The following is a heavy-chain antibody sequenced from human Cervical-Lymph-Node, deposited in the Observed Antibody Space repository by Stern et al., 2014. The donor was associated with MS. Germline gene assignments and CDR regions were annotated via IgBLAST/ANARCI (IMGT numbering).Heavy chain of an antibody. V-gene: IGHV3-74*01. D-gene: IGHD2-15*01. J-gene: IGHJ3*02. Sequence: EVQLVESGGGLVQPGGTLRLSCAASGFTFSTYWMNWVRQAPGKGLVLVSRINSDERSTTYADSVKVRFSISRDNAKNTLYLQMNSLIAEDTAVYYCARGVMVAATYAFDIWGQGTMVTISS. CDR1: GFTFSTYW. CDR2: INSDERST. CDR3: ARGVMVAATYAFDI.